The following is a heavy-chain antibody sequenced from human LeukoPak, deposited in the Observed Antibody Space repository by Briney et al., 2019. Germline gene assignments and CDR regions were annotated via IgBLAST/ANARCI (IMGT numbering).Heavy chain of an antibody. CDR2: IYYSGST. D-gene: IGHD3-22*01. V-gene: IGHV4-31*03. J-gene: IGHJ3*02. CDR3: ARDHRDYYDSSGPRGFDI. Sequence: PSETLSLTCTVSGGSISSGGYYWSWIRQHPGKGLEWIGYIYYSGSTYYNPSLKSRVTISVDTSKNQFSLKLSSVTAADTAVYYCARDHRDYYDSSGPRGFDIWGQGTMVTVFS. CDR1: GGSISSGGYY.